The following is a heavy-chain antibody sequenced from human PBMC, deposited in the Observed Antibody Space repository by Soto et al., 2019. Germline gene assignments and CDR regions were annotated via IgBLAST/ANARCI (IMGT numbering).Heavy chain of an antibody. D-gene: IGHD1-26*01. CDR3: ARDIGYYYYGMDV. CDR2: ISYDGSNK. CDR1: GFTFSSYA. V-gene: IGHV3-30-3*01. Sequence: QVQLVESGGGVVQPGRSLRLSCAASGFTFSSYAMHWVRQAPGKGLEWVAVISYDGSNKYYPDSVKGRFTISRDNSKNTLDLQMNSLRAEDTAVYYCARDIGYYYYGMDVWGQGTTVTVSS. J-gene: IGHJ6*02.